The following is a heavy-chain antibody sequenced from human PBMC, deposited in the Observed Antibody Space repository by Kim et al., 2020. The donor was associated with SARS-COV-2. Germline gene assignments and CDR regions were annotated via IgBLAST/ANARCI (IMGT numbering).Heavy chain of an antibody. V-gene: IGHV3-21*01. CDR3: ASDYYGSGSHWFDP. CDR1: GFTFSSYS. J-gene: IGHJ5*02. D-gene: IGHD3-10*01. CDR2: ISSSSSYI. Sequence: GGSLRLSCAASGFTFSSYSMNWVRQAPGKGLEWVSSISSSSSYIYYADSVKGRFTISRDNAKNSLYLQMNSLRAEDTAVYYCASDYYGSGSHWFDPWGQGTLVTVSS.